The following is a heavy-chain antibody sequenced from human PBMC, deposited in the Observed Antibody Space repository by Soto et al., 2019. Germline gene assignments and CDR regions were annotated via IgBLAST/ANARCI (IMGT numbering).Heavy chain of an antibody. V-gene: IGHV3-30*18. CDR3: ANLYFYDSSGYSPYGY. Sequence: QVQLVESGGGVVQPGRSLRLSCAASGFTFSSYGMHWVRQAPGKGLEWVAVISYDGSNKYYADSVKGRFTISRDNSKNTLYLQMNSLRAEDTAVYYCANLYFYDSSGYSPYGYWGQGTLVTVSS. D-gene: IGHD3-22*01. CDR1: GFTFSSYG. CDR2: ISYDGSNK. J-gene: IGHJ4*02.